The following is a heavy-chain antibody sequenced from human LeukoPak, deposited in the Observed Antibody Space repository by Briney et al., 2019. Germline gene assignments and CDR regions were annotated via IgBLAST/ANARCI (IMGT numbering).Heavy chain of an antibody. CDR3: ARDSAEGGFDY. Sequence: AGGSLRLSCAASGFTFSSYSMNWVRQAPGKGLEWVALISHDETSKYYADSVRGRFTISRDNSKNTLYLQVNSLGGDGTAVYYCARDSAEGGFDYWGQGILVSVSS. CDR1: GFTFSSYS. CDR2: ISHDETSK. V-gene: IGHV3-30*05. J-gene: IGHJ4*02. D-gene: IGHD6-25*01.